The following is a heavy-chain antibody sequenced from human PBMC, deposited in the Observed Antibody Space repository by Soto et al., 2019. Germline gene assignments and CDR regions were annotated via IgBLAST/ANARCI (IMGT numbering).Heavy chain of an antibody. CDR3: ARGDYYADSSGPRPDAFDI. CDR2: IIPIFGTA. Sequence: SVKVSCKASGGTFSSYAISWVRQAPGQGLEWMGGIIPIFGTANYAQKFQGRVTITADESTSTAYMELSSLSSEDTDVSYCARGDYYADSSGPRPDAFDIWGQGKMVTVSS. CDR1: GGTFSSYA. D-gene: IGHD3-22*01. J-gene: IGHJ3*02. V-gene: IGHV1-69*13.